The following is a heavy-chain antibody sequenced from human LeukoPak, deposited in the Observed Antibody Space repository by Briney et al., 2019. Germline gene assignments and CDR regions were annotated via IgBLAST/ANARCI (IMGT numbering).Heavy chain of an antibody. CDR2: ISRGGDIT. J-gene: IGHJ4*02. V-gene: IGHV3-23*01. D-gene: IGHD2-15*01. Sequence: GGSLRLSCAASGFTFSTYAMTWVRQAPGKGLEWVSLISRGGDITYYADSVKGRFTISRDSSKNTLYLQMHSLRAEDTAVYYCAARPGEVAVPYDYWGQGTLVTVSS. CDR3: AARPGEVAVPYDY. CDR1: GFTFSTYA.